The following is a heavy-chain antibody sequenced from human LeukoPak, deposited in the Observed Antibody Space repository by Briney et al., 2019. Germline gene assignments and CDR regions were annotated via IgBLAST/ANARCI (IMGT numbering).Heavy chain of an antibody. Sequence: PSQTLSLTCTVSGVSISSGSYYWSWIRQPAGKGLEWIGHIYTSGSTNYNPSLKSRVTISVDTSKNQVSLKLSSVTAADTAVYYCAREQPPLDYYYYMDVWGKGTTVTVSS. J-gene: IGHJ6*03. D-gene: IGHD3-16*01. CDR1: GVSISSGSYY. V-gene: IGHV4-61*09. CDR2: IYTSGST. CDR3: AREQPPLDYYYYMDV.